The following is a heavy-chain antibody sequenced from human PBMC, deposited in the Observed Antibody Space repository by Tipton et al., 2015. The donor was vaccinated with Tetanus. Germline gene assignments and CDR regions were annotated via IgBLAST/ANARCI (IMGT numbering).Heavy chain of an antibody. J-gene: IGHJ5*02. Sequence: TLSLTCSLSGGSLSSGTFYWDWIRQRPGKGLEWFGNVYYNGNSLQNPSLKGRVTLSLDKSKNQFYLNLRSVTAADTGIYYCARSADNWFDPWGQGILVTVSS. CDR3: ARSADNWFDP. CDR2: VYYNGNS. V-gene: IGHV4-39*01. CDR1: GGSLSSGTFY.